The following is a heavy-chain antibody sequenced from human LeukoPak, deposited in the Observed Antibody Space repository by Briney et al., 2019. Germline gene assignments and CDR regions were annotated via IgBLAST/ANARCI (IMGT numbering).Heavy chain of an antibody. D-gene: IGHD2-2*01. CDR1: GYSFTNYW. CDR3: ARGPYCSSTSCYSPYYSYYMDA. CDR2: IYPGDSNT. V-gene: IGHV5-51*01. J-gene: IGHJ6*03. Sequence: GESLKISCKGSGYSFTNYWIGWVRQLPGKGLEWMGIIYPGDSNTRYSPSFQGQVTISADKAITTAYLQWSSLKASDTAMYYCARGPYCSSTSCYSPYYSYYMDAWGKGTTVTVS.